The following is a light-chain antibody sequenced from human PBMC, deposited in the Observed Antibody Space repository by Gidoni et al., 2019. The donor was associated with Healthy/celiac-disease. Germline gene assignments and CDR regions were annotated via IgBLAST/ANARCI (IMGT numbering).Light chain of an antibody. Sequence: QSVLTQPPSVSGAPGQRVTISCTGSSSNIGAGYDVHWYQQLPGPAPKLLICGNSNRPSGVPDRFSGSKSGTSASLAITGLQAEDEADYYCQSYDSSLSGSGVFGGGTKLTVL. J-gene: IGLJ3*02. CDR1: SSNIGAGYD. V-gene: IGLV1-40*01. CDR2: GNS. CDR3: QSYDSSLSGSGV.